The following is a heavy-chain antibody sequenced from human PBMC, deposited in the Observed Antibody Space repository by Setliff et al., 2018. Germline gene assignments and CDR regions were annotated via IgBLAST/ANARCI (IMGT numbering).Heavy chain of an antibody. D-gene: IGHD1-20*01. CDR1: GFTFSSYV. Sequence: GGSLRLSCAAPGFTFSSYVMHWVRQAPGEGLMWVSRISHDGTFTTYADSVKGRFSISRDNAKNTLYLQMNSLRAEDTAMYYCTRDLNLNFFDYWGQGTLVTVSS. V-gene: IGHV3-74*01. J-gene: IGHJ4*02. CDR2: ISHDGTFT. CDR3: TRDLNLNFFDY.